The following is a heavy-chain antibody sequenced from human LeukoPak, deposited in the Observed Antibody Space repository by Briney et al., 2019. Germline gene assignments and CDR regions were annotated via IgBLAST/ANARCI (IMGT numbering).Heavy chain of an antibody. V-gene: IGHV4-59*08. D-gene: IGHD3-10*01. J-gene: IGHJ3*01. CDR2: TYYSGST. Sequence: SETLSLTCTVSGGSISSYHWSWIRQPPGKGLEWIGYTYYSGSTNYNPSLKSRVTISVDTSKNQFSLKLSSVTAADTAVYYCARREYYYGSGSGGDWYFDLWGQGTMVTVSS. CDR3: ARREYYYGSGSGGDWYFDL. CDR1: GGSISSYH.